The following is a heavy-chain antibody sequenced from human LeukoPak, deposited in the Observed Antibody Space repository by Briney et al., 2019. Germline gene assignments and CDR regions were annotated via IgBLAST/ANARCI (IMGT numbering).Heavy chain of an antibody. J-gene: IGHJ4*02. CDR2: ISGSGGST. D-gene: IGHD3-10*01. CDR3: ASLHYYGSGSYQTFDY. Sequence: GGSLRLSCAASGFTFSSYAMSWVRQAPGKGLEWVSAISGSGGSTYYADSVKGRFTISRDNSKNTLYLQMNSLRAEDTAVYYCASLHYYGSGSYQTFDYWGQGTLVTVSS. CDR1: GFTFSSYA. V-gene: IGHV3-23*01.